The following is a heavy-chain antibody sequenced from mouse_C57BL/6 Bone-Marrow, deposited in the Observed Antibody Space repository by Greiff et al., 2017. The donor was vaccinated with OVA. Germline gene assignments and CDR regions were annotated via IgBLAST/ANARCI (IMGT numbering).Heavy chain of an antibody. CDR1: GYTFTSYG. D-gene: IGHD2-3*01. Sequence: VKLMESGAELARPGASVKLSCKASGYTFTSYGISWVKQRTGQGLEWIGEIYPRSGNTYYNEKFKGKATLTADKSSSTAYMELRSLTSEDSAVYFCARSPFYDGFDYWGQGTTLTVSS. V-gene: IGHV1-81*01. J-gene: IGHJ2*01. CDR3: ARSPFYDGFDY. CDR2: IYPRSGNT.